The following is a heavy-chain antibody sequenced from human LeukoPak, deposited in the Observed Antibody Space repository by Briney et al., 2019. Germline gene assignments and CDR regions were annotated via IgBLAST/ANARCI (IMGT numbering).Heavy chain of an antibody. Sequence: GGSLRLSCAASGFTFSSYEMNWVRQAPGKGLEWVSYISSSGSTIYHADSVKGRFTISRDNAKNSLYLQMNSLRAEDTAVYYCARADTYYDFWSGYDSASFDYWGQGTLVTVSS. CDR2: ISSSGSTI. CDR3: ARADTYYDFWSGYDSASFDY. J-gene: IGHJ4*02. D-gene: IGHD3-3*01. CDR1: GFTFSSYE. V-gene: IGHV3-48*03.